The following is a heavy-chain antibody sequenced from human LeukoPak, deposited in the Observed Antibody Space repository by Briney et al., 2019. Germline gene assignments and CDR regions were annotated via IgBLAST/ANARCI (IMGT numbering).Heavy chain of an antibody. J-gene: IGHJ5*02. CDR1: GGSISSGDYY. CDR2: IYYSGST. CDR3: ARLLSGYPKVFDP. D-gene: IGHD5-12*01. Sequence: SETLSLTCTVSGGSISSGDYYWSWIRQPPGKGLEWIGYIYYSGSTYYNPSLKSRLTISVDTSKNQFSLQLSSVTAADTAVYYCARLLSGYPKVFDPWGQGTLVTVSS. V-gene: IGHV4-30-4*08.